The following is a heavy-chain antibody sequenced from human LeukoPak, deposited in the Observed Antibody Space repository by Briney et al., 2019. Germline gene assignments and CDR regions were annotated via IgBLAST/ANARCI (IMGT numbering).Heavy chain of an antibody. CDR2: ISYDGSNK. CDR3: ASLFPWFDP. V-gene: IGHV3-30*03. Sequence: GGSLRLSCAVSGFTFSSNGMHWVRQAPGKGLEWVALISYDGSNKNYADSVKGRFTISRDNAKNSLNLRMNSLRAEDTAVYYCASLFPWFDPWGQGTLVTVSS. CDR1: GFTFSSNG. J-gene: IGHJ5*02.